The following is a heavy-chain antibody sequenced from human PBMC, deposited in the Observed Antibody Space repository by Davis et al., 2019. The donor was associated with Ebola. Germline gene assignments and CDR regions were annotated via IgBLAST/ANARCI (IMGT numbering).Heavy chain of an antibody. D-gene: IGHD7-27*01. CDR3: AREAADHWGIDF. CDR1: GYIFIHYY. J-gene: IGHJ4*02. CDR2: INPNTGGA. V-gene: IGHV1-2*04. Sequence: ASVKVSCKASGYIFIHYYLHWVRQAPGRGLQWMGRINPNTGGADYAQDFQGWVTMTRDTSTSTAYMQLNRLRSDDSAMYYCAREAADHWGIDFWGQGTMVTVSS.